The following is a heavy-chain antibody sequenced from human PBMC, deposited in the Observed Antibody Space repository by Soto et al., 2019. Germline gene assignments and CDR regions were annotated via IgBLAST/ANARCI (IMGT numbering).Heavy chain of an antibody. V-gene: IGHV3-33*01. Sequence: QVQLVESGGGVVQPGRSLRLSCAASGFTFSSYGMHWVRQAPGKGLEWVAVIWYDGSNKYYADSVKGRFTISRDNSKNTLYLQMNSLRAEDTAVYYCARGGGSTGYSSSWLKNDYWGQGTLVTVSS. D-gene: IGHD6-13*01. CDR2: IWYDGSNK. J-gene: IGHJ4*02. CDR3: ARGGGSTGYSSSWLKNDY. CDR1: GFTFSSYG.